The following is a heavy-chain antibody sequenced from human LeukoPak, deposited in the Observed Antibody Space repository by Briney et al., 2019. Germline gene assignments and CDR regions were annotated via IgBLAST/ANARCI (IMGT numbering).Heavy chain of an antibody. V-gene: IGHV1-18*01. CDR3: ARDISRGFLEWSKLYYFDY. J-gene: IGHJ4*02. Sequence: ASVKVSCKASGYTFTSYGISWVRQAPGQGLEWMGWISAYNGSTNYAQKLQGRVTMTTDTSTSTAYMELRSLRSDDTAVYYCARDISRGFLEWSKLYYFDYWGQGTLVTVSS. CDR1: GYTFTSYG. D-gene: IGHD3-3*01. CDR2: ISAYNGST.